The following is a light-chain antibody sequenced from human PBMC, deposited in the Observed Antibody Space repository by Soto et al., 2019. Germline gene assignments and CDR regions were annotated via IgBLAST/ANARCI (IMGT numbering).Light chain of an antibody. CDR2: GAS. V-gene: IGKV3-15*01. J-gene: IGKJ1*01. Sequence: EIVMTQSPATLSVSPGERATLSCRASQSISSNLAWYQQKPGQAPRLLIYGASTRATGIPARFSGSGSGTEFTLTISSLQSEDFAVYYCQQNNNWSFGQGTKVEIK. CDR1: QSISSN. CDR3: QQNNNWS.